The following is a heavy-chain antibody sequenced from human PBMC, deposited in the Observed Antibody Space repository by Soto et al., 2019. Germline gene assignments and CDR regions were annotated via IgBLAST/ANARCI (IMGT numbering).Heavy chain of an antibody. J-gene: IGHJ1*01. CDR2: IIPILGIA. Sequence: SVKVSCKASGGTFSSYTISWVRQAPGQGLEWMGRIIPILGIANYAQKFQGRVTITADKSTSTAYMELSSLRSEDTAVYYCARVIYGRSGYAVPGECFEPWGQGTLVTVSS. CDR3: ARVIYGRSGYAVPGECFEP. D-gene: IGHD6-25*01. CDR1: GGTFSSYT. V-gene: IGHV1-69*02.